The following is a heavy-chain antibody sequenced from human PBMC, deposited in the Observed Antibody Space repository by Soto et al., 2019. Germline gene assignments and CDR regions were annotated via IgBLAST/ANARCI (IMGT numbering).Heavy chain of an antibody. D-gene: IGHD1-1*01. J-gene: IGHJ4*02. V-gene: IGHV3-48*03. Sequence: ELQLVESGGGLVQPGGSLRLSCAASGFTFRSYEMNWVRQVPGKGLEWVAYISGTTTFYADSVKGRFTISRDNAKNSLYLQMDSLRAGDTAVYYCARNWDGYFYLWGQGTLVTVSS. CDR1: GFTFRSYE. CDR3: ARNWDGYFYL. CDR2: ISGTTT.